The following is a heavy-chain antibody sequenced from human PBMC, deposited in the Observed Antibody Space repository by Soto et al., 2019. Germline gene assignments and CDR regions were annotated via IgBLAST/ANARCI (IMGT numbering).Heavy chain of an antibody. V-gene: IGHV1-69*13. CDR1: GGTFSSYA. D-gene: IGHD6-13*01. J-gene: IGHJ4*02. CDR2: IIPIFGTA. Sequence: SVKVSCKASGGTFSSYAISWVRQAPGQGLEWMGGIIPIFGTANYAQKFQGRVTITADESTSTAYMELSSLRSEDTAVYYCARDSGYSSSWYLAFDYWGQGTPVTVSS. CDR3: ARDSGYSSSWYLAFDY.